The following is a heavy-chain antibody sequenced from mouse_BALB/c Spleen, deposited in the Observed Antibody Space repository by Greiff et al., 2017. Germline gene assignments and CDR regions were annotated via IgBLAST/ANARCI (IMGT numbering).Heavy chain of an antibody. CDR2: ISSGGSYT. V-gene: IGHV5-9-4*01. Sequence: EVKLVESGGGLVKPGGSLKLSCAASGFTFSSYAMSWVRQSPEKRLEWVAEISSGGSYTYYPDTVTGRFTISRDNAKNTLYLEMSSLRSEDTAMYYCARTGLRRAMDYWGQGTSVTVSS. CDR1: GFTFSSYA. CDR3: ARTGLRRAMDY. J-gene: IGHJ4*01. D-gene: IGHD2-2*01.